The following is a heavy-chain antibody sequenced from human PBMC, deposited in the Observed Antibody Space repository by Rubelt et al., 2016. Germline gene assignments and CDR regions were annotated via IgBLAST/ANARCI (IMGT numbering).Heavy chain of an antibody. J-gene: IGHJ2*01. Sequence: QVQLVQSGAEVKKPGSSVKVSCKASGGTFSSYAISWVRQAPGQGLEWMGGIIPIFGTANSAQKFQGRVTITADESTSTAYMELSSLRSEDTAVYYCARGDATVHRSYWYFDLWGRGTLVTVSS. CDR1: GGTFSSYA. V-gene: IGHV1-69*01. CDR2: IIPIFGTA. D-gene: IGHD4-17*01. CDR3: ARGDATVHRSYWYFDL.